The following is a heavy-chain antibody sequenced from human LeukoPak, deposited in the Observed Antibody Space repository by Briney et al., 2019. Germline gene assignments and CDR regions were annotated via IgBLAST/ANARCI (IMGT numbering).Heavy chain of an antibody. D-gene: IGHD6-6*01. CDR3: ARILGASNEYSSSSVGFDY. CDR1: GGSFSGYY. CDR2: INHSGST. J-gene: IGHJ4*02. V-gene: IGHV4-34*01. Sequence: SETLSLTCAVYGGSFSGYYWSWIRQPPGKGLEWIGEINHSGSTNYNPSLKSRATISVDTSKNQFSLKLSSVTAADTAVYYCARILGASNEYSSSSVGFDYWGQGTLVTVSS.